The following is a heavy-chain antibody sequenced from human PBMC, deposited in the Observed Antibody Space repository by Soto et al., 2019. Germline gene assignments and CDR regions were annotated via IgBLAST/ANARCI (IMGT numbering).Heavy chain of an antibody. CDR3: AKDPGYSSAYPDAFDI. J-gene: IGHJ3*02. V-gene: IGHV3-23*01. D-gene: IGHD6-19*01. CDR1: GFTFSNHA. CDR2: ITVSGGGT. Sequence: EVQLLESGGDLVQPGGSLRLSCAASGFTFSNHAMTWVRQAPGKGLEWVSTITVSGGGTYYADSVKGRFIISRDNSRNTLYLQMNSLTAEDTAVYYCAKDPGYSSAYPDAFDIWGQGAMVTVSS.